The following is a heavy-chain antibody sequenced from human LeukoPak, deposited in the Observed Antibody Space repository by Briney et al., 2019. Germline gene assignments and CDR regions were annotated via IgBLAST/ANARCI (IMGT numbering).Heavy chain of an antibody. CDR1: GFTFSSYA. J-gene: IGHJ5*02. V-gene: IGHV3-23*01. CDR2: ISGSGGST. Sequence: GGSLRLSCAASGFTFSSYAMSLVRQAPGKGLEWVSAISGSGGSTYYADSVKGRFTISRDNSKNTLYLQMNSQRAKDTAVYYCVKSGAAAGSEYNWFDPWGQGTLVTVSS. CDR3: VKSGAAAGSEYNWFDP. D-gene: IGHD6-13*01.